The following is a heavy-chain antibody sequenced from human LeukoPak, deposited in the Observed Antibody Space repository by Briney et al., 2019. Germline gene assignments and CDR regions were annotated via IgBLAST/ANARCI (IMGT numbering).Heavy chain of an antibody. D-gene: IGHD6-13*01. CDR2: ISVGAEYI. CDR3: ARGSAAGTWFDP. J-gene: IGHJ5*02. CDR1: GFTFSTYV. Sequence: GGSLRLSCAASGFTFSTYVMNWFRQAPGKGLEWVSTISVGAEYIFYADSVKGRFTISRENAKNSLYLQMNSLRAGDTAVYYCARGSAAGTWFDPWGQGTLVTVSS. V-gene: IGHV3-21*01.